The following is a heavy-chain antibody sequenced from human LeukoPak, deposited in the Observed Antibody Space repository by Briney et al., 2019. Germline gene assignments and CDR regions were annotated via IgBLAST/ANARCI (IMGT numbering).Heavy chain of an antibody. V-gene: IGHV1-18*01. D-gene: IGHD5-12*01. J-gene: IGHJ4*02. Sequence: ASVTVSCTASGYTFTSYGISWVRQAPGQGLEWMGWISAYNGNTNYAQKLQGRVTMTTDTSTSSAYMELRNLRSDDTAVYYCARDLSVDIVATTDYWGQGTLVTVSS. CDR2: ISAYNGNT. CDR3: ARDLSVDIVATTDY. CDR1: GYTFTSYG.